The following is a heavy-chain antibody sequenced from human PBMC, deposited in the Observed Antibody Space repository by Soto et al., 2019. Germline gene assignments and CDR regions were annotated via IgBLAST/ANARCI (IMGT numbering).Heavy chain of an antibody. CDR2: ISPNTGGT. Sequence: ASVKVSCKASGYIFTGYYIHWVRQAPGQGREWMGEISPNTGGTKYAQKFQGRVTMTRDTSITTVYMELSNLSPDGTAMYYCGRGRSGELVVFYWGQGTPVTVSS. V-gene: IGHV1-2*02. J-gene: IGHJ4*02. D-gene: IGHD3-16*02. CDR1: GYIFTGYY. CDR3: GRGRSGELVVFY.